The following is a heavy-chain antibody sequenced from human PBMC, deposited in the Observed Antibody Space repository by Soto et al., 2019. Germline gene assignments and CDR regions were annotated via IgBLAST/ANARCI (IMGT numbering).Heavy chain of an antibody. Sequence: PSETLSLTCTVSGGSISSSSYYWGWIRQPPGKGLEWIGSIYYSGSTYYNPSLKSRVTISVDTSKNQFSLKLSSVTAADTAVYYCARLLRYFDEQPPPPYWGQGTLVTVSS. CDR3: ARLLRYFDEQPPPPY. D-gene: IGHD3-9*01. V-gene: IGHV4-39*01. CDR1: GGSISSSSYY. CDR2: IYYSGST. J-gene: IGHJ4*02.